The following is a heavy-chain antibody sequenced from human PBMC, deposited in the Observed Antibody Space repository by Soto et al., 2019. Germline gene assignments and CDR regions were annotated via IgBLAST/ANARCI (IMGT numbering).Heavy chain of an antibody. CDR2: IIPILGIA. CDR1: GGTFSSYT. Sequence: VKVSCKASGGTFSSYTISWVRQAPGQGLEWMGRIIPILGIANYAQKFQGRVTITADKSTSTAYMELSSLRSEDTAVYYCATEDPYYYDSSGPDYWGQGTLVTVSS. CDR3: ATEDPYYYDSSGPDY. J-gene: IGHJ4*02. V-gene: IGHV1-69*02. D-gene: IGHD3-22*01.